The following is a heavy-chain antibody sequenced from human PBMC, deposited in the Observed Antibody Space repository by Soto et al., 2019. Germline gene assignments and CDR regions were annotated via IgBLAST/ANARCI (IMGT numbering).Heavy chain of an antibody. D-gene: IGHD5-18*01. CDR1: GASIGSGGW. CDR2: IFHDGNT. CDR3: ARERYSYAFDY. V-gene: IGHV4-4*02. J-gene: IGHJ4*02. Sequence: PSETLSLTCAVSGASIGSGGWWSWVRQPPGKGLEWIAKIFHDGNTNYSPSLKSRVTISIDKSQNQFSLKLMSVTAADTAVYYCARERYSYAFDYWGQGTLVTAPQ.